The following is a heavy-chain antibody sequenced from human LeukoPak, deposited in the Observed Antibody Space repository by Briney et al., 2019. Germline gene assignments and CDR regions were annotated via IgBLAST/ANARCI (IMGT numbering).Heavy chain of an antibody. CDR3: SREHPGGYYFDY. V-gene: IGHV1-69*13. CDR1: GGTFSNYI. J-gene: IGHJ4*02. CDR2: IIPIFGTA. D-gene: IGHD1-1*01. Sequence: GASVKLSCKASGGTFSNYIISWVRQAPGQGLEWMGGIIPIFGTANYAQKFQGRVTITADESTNTAYMDLSSLRSEDTAVYYCSREHPGGYYFDYWGQGTLVTVSS.